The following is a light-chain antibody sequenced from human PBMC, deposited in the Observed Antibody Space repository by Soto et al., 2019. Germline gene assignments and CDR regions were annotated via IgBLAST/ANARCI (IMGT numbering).Light chain of an antibody. V-gene: IGKV3-15*01. CDR2: GAS. CDR3: QQYHNWPVT. CDR1: QSISTR. J-gene: IGKJ4*01. Sequence: EIVMTQSPATLSVSPGDRVTFSCRASQSISTRLAWYQHKPGQAPRLLISGASTGATGIPPRFSGSGSGTDFTLTVNSLQSEDIAVYYCQQYHNWPVTFGGGTKVDIK.